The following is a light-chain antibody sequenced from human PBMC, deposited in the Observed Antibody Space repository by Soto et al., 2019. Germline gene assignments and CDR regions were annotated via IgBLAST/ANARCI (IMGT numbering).Light chain of an antibody. J-gene: IGLJ1*01. CDR3: CSYAGDYTYV. CDR2: DVN. V-gene: IGLV2-11*01. Sequence: QSALTQPRSVSGSPGQSVTISCTGTSSDVGGYKYVSWYQQHPGKAPKLIIYDVNKRPSGVPDRFSGSKSGNTASLTISGLQAEDEADYYCCSYAGDYTYVFGTGTKLTVL. CDR1: SSDVGGYKY.